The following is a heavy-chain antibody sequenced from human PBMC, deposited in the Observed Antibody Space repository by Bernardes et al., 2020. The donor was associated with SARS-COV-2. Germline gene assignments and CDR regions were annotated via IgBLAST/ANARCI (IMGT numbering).Heavy chain of an antibody. J-gene: IGHJ4*02. D-gene: IGHD3-22*01. Sequence: ASVKVSCKASGYTFTGYYMHWVRQAPGQGLEWMGWINPNSGGTNYAQKFQGWVTMTRDTSISTAYMELSRLRSDDTAVYYCARGDYYYDSSGYYSDWGQGTLVTVSS. CDR2: INPNSGGT. CDR3: ARGDYYYDSSGYYSD. CDR1: GYTFTGYY. V-gene: IGHV1-2*04.